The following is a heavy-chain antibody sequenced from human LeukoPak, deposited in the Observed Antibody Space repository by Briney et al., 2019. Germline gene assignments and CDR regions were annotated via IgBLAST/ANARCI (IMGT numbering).Heavy chain of an antibody. J-gene: IGHJ4*02. CDR3: AKEGSRGGDILTGYYPLDY. V-gene: IGHV3-21*04. D-gene: IGHD3-9*01. Sequence: GGSLRLSCAASGFTFSSYSMNWVRQAPGKGLEWVSSISSSSSYIYYADSVKSRFTISRDNAKNSLYLQMNSLRAEDMALYYCAKEGSRGGDILTGYYPLDYWGQGTLVTVSS. CDR1: GFTFSSYS. CDR2: ISSSSSYI.